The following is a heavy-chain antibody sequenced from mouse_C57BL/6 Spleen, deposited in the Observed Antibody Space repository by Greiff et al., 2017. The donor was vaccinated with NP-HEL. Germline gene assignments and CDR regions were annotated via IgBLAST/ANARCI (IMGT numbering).Heavy chain of an antibody. Sequence: EVQLVESGGGLVKPGGSLKLSCAASGFTFSSYAMSWVRQTPEKRLEWVATISDGGSYTYYPDNVKGRFTISRDNAKNNLYLQMSHLKSEDTAMYYCARDEGSYFYAMDYWCQGTSVTVSS. J-gene: IGHJ4*01. CDR2: ISDGGSYT. V-gene: IGHV5-4*01. D-gene: IGHD1-2*01. CDR1: GFTFSSYA. CDR3: ARDEGSYFYAMDY.